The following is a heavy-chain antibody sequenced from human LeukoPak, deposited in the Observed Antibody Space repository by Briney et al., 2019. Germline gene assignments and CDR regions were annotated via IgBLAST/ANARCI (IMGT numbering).Heavy chain of an antibody. D-gene: IGHD5-24*01. J-gene: IGHJ5*02. CDR1: GFTFSGNW. Sequence: PGGSLTLSCEASGFTFSGNWMGWVRQAPGKGLEWVASINPDGSQKFFVDSVKGRFTISRDNTKNSLYLQMNTLGAEDTAMYYCAKLLGTATTYDPWGQGTRVTVSS. CDR3: AKLLGTATTYDP. V-gene: IGHV3-7*01. CDR2: INPDGSQK.